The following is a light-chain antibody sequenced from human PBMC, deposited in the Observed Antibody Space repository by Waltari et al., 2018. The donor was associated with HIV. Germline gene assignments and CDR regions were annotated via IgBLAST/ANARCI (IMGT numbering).Light chain of an antibody. CDR2: ENA. V-gene: IGLV1-51*01. J-gene: IGLJ3*02. CDR3: GTWDSSLNNGV. CDR1: SSNIGHTF. Sequence: QSMLTQPPSVSAAPGQKVTISCSGSSSNIGHTFVSWYQHLPGRAPKLLIYENAKRPSGIPDRFSGSKSGTSATLGITGLQTGDEADYYCGTWDSSLNNGVFGGGTKLTVL.